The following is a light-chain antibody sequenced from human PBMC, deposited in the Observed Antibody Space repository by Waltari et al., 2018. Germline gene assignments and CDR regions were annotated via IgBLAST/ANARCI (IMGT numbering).Light chain of an antibody. V-gene: IGLV2-14*03. Sequence: QSALTQPASVSGSPGQSITISCTGTSTDVGGYDPVSWYQQHPGKAPKLIVYDVSKRPSGVSNRFSGSKSGNTASLTISGLQAEDEAHYYCNSYTSSSTYWVFGGGTKLTVL. CDR3: NSYTSSSTYWV. CDR2: DVS. J-gene: IGLJ3*02. CDR1: STDVGGYDP.